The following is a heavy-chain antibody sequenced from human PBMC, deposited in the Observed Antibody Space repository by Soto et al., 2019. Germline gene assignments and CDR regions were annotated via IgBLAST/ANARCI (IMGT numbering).Heavy chain of an antibody. CDR2: SFSGGGA. D-gene: IGHD3-3*01. CDR1: GFSLDNAGMG. V-gene: IGHV2-26*01. J-gene: IGHJ4*02. Sequence: QVTLRQSGPVLVKPTETLTLTCSVSGFSLDNAGMGVSWIRQPPGKALEWLAHSFSGGGASYSTSLRSRLTFTKDTPNSQVVLTMTNMHPVDTATYYCARILEAVSIIEYYFEYWGPGTLVTVSS. CDR3: ARILEAVSIIEYYFEY.